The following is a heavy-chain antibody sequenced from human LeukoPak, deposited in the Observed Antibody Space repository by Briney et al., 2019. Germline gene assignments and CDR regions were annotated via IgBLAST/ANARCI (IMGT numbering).Heavy chain of an antibody. D-gene: IGHD2-21*02. CDR2: IYTSGST. J-gene: IGHJ4*02. CDR1: GGSISSGSYY. V-gene: IGHV4-61*02. CDR3: ARCDRSYFDY. Sequence: PSQTLSLTCTVSGGSISSGSYYWSWIRQPAGKGLEWIGRIYTSGSTNYNPSLKSRVTISVDTSKNQFSLKLSSVTAADTAVYYCARCDRSYFDYWGQGTLVTVSS.